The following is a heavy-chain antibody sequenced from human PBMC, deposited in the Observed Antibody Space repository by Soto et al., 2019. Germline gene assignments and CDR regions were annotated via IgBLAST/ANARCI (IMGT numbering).Heavy chain of an antibody. CDR2: IYYSGST. CDR1: GGSISSSSYY. Sequence: QLQLQESGPGLVKPSETLSLTCTVSGGSISSSSYYWGWIRQPPGKGLEWIGTIYYSGSTYYNPSLKTRVTISVDPSQNQFSLRLSSVTAADTAVYYCARRGSGGIAVAGTSFDYWGQGTLVTVSS. CDR3: ARRGSGGIAVAGTSFDY. V-gene: IGHV4-39*01. J-gene: IGHJ4*02. D-gene: IGHD6-19*01.